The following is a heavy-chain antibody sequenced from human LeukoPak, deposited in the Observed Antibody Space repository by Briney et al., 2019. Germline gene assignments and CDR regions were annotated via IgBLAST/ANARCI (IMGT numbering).Heavy chain of an antibody. J-gene: IGHJ4*02. V-gene: IGHV3-9*01. Sequence: PGGSLRLSCAASGFTFDDYAMHWVRQAPGKGLEWVSGISWNSGSIGYADSVKGRFTISRDNAKNSLYLQMNSLRAEDTALYYCAKVDSSSWTARTRFDYWGQGTLVTVSS. CDR3: AKVDSSSWTARTRFDY. D-gene: IGHD6-13*01. CDR1: GFTFDDYA. CDR2: ISWNSGSI.